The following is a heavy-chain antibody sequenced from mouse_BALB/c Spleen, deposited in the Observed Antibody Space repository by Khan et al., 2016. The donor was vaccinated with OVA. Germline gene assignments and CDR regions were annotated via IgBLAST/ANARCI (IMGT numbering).Heavy chain of an antibody. CDR3: AGGFPTY. CDR1: GYSITSGYS. J-gene: IGHJ3*01. V-gene: IGHV3-1*02. Sequence: EVQLQESGPDLVKPSQSLSLTCTVTGYSITSGYSWHWIRQFPGNKLEWMGYIHYSGSTSYNPSLKSRISITRDTSKNTLFLQLNSVNTEDTSTYDCAGGFPTYWGQGTLVTVSA. CDR2: IHYSGST. D-gene: IGHD1-1*02.